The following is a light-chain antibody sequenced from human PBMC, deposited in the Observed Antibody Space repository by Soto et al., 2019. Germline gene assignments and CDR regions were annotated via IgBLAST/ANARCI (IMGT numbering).Light chain of an antibody. Sequence: QSALTQPPSASGSPGQSVTISCTGTSSDIGVYGYVSWYQRHPGKAPKLVIYDVTKRPSGVPDRFSGSKSGNTASLTVSGLQAEDEADYFCGSYAGTKNFVVFGGGTKLTVL. V-gene: IGLV2-8*01. CDR3: GSYAGTKNFVV. J-gene: IGLJ2*01. CDR2: DVT. CDR1: SSDIGVYGY.